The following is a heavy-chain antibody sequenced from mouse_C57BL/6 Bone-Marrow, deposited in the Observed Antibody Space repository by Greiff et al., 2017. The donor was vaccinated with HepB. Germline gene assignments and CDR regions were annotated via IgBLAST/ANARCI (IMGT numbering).Heavy chain of an antibody. CDR2: ICSGGDCI. CDR1: GFTFSSYA. D-gene: IGHD1-1*01. V-gene: IGHV5-9-1*02. Sequence: EVQLVESGDGLVKPGGSLKLSCAASGFTFSSYAMSWVRQTPEKRLEWVAYICSGGDCIYYADTVKGRITISSDNTRNTLYLQMSSLKSEDTAMLYCTRGYYDGRRGAIDYGGQGNTVTVTA. J-gene: IGHJ4*01. CDR3: TRGYYDGRRGAIDY.